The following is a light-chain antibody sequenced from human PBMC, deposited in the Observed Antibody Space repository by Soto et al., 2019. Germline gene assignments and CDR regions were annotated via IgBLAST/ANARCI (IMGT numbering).Light chain of an antibody. CDR2: DAS. Sequence: DIQMTQSPSTLSASVGDRVTITCRASQTISTWVAWYQQKPGTAPKLLMYDASRLESGVPSRFSGSGSGTEFPLTISSLQPDDFATYYCQQYSSYWTFGQGTKVEIK. J-gene: IGKJ1*01. V-gene: IGKV1-5*01. CDR3: QQYSSYWT. CDR1: QTISTW.